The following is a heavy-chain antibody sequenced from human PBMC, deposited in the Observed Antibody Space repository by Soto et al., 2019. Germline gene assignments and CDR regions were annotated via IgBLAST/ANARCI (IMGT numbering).Heavy chain of an antibody. Sequence: QLQLQESGSGLVKPSQTLSLTCAVSGGSISSGGYSWSWIRQPPGKGLERIGYIYHSGSTYYSPSLKSRAHISVDRSKTQFSLKLSSVTAADTAVYCCARAHYGAYGYRMDVWGQGTTVTVSS. D-gene: IGHD4-17*01. CDR3: ARAHYGAYGYRMDV. CDR2: IYHSGST. J-gene: IGHJ6*02. V-gene: IGHV4-30-2*01. CDR1: GGSISSGGYS.